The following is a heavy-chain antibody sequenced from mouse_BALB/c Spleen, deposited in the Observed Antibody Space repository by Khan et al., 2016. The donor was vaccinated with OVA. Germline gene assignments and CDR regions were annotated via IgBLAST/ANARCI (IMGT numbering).Heavy chain of an antibody. J-gene: IGHJ4*01. Sequence: QVQLKQSGPGLVAPSQSLSITCTVSGFSLSSNGVSWVRQPPGKGLEWLGVIWGDGSTNYHSTLKSRLISSKDNSKSQVYLKLNSLQTDDTATYYCAKFTSDYYSMDYWGQGTSVTVTS. CDR2: IWGDGST. V-gene: IGHV2-3*01. CDR1: GFSLSSNG. D-gene: IGHD2-12*01. CDR3: AKFTSDYYSMDY.